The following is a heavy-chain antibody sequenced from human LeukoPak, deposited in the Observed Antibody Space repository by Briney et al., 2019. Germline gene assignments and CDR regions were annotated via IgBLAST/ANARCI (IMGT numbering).Heavy chain of an antibody. Sequence: GGSLRLSCAASGFTFSSYEMNWVRQAPGKGLEWVSYISSSGSTIYYADSVKGRFTISRDNSKNTLYLQMNSLRAEDTAVYYCAKGPYCSSTSCFPDAFDIWGQGTMVTVSS. V-gene: IGHV3-48*03. J-gene: IGHJ3*02. CDR2: ISSSGSTI. CDR3: AKGPYCSSTSCFPDAFDI. D-gene: IGHD2-2*01. CDR1: GFTFSSYE.